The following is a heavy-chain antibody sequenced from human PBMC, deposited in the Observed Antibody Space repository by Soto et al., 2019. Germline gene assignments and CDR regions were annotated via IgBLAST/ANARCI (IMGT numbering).Heavy chain of an antibody. D-gene: IGHD3-22*01. V-gene: IGHV5-51*01. CDR2: IYPGDSDT. J-gene: IGHJ3*02. CDR1: GYSFTSYW. Sequence: GESLKISCKGSGYSFTSYWIGWVRQMPGKGLEWMGIIYPGDSDTRYSPSFQGQVTISADKSISTAYLQWSSLKASDTAMYYCARQGDYYDSSGYDAFDIWGQGTMVTVS. CDR3: ARQGDYYDSSGYDAFDI.